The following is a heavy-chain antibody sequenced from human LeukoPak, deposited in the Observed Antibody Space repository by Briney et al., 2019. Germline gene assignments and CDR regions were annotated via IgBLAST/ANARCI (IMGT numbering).Heavy chain of an antibody. CDR3: AGLVGRYSSGLYYYYFDY. V-gene: IGHV4-4*02. CDR1: GDSINSLDL. J-gene: IGHJ4*02. Sequence: SGTLSLTCTVSGDSINSLDLWSWVRQPPGKGLEWIGEMYLSGTTHSNPSVKSRVTISIDKSKNQFFLNLSSVTAADTAVFYCAGLVGRYSSGLYYYYFDYWGQGTLVTVSS. D-gene: IGHD3-22*01. CDR2: MYLSGTT.